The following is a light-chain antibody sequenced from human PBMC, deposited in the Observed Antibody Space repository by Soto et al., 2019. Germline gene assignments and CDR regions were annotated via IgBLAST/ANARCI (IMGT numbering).Light chain of an antibody. CDR3: QQGHSTPYT. CDR2: SAS. J-gene: IGKJ2*01. CDR1: QNIRTY. V-gene: IGKV1-39*01. Sequence: DIQMTQSPYSLSASVGDSVTITCRASQNIRTYLNWYQQKPGRAPKLLIHSASALPSGVPSRFSGSGSGTEFTLTMSGLQPEDFATYYCQQGHSTPYTLGQGTKVDI.